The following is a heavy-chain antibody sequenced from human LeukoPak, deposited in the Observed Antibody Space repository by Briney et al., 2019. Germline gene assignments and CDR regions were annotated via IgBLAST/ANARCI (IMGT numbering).Heavy chain of an antibody. CDR1: GFTFSSYA. J-gene: IGHJ4*02. CDR3: AKPITRRGYLYYFDY. D-gene: IGHD5-18*01. Sequence: PGGSLRLSCAASGFTFSSYAMSWVRQAPGKGLEWVSAISGSGGSTYYADSVKGRFTISRDNSKNTLYLQMNSLRAEDTAVYYCAKPITRRGYLYYFDYWGQGTLVTVSS. V-gene: IGHV3-23*01. CDR2: ISGSGGST.